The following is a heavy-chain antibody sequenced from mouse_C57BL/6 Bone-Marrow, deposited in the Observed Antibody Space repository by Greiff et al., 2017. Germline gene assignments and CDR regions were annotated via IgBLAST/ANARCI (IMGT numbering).Heavy chain of an antibody. V-gene: IGHV1-53*01. CDR3: ARSAYYSNWNYFDY. CDR2: INPSNGGT. D-gene: IGHD2-5*01. Sequence: QVQLQQPGTELVKPGASVKLSCKASRSPLPRTSMHWVKQRPGQGLEWIGNINPSNGGTNYNEKFKSKATLTVDKSSSTAYMQLSSLTSEDSAVYYCARSAYYSNWNYFDYWGQGTTLTVSS. CDR1: RSPLPRTS. J-gene: IGHJ2*01.